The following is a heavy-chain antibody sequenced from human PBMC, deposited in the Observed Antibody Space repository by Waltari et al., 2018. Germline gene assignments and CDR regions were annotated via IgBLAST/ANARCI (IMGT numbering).Heavy chain of an antibody. J-gene: IGHJ4*02. CDR3: ARDREQLPEYYFDY. D-gene: IGHD6-13*01. Sequence: EVQLVESGGGLVQPGGSLRLSCAASGFTFSSYSMNWVRQAPGKGLEWGSYISSSSSTIYYADSVKGRFTISRDNAKNSLYLQMNSLRAEDTAVYYCARDREQLPEYYFDYWGQGTLVTVSS. CDR2: ISSSSSTI. CDR1: GFTFSSYS. V-gene: IGHV3-48*01.